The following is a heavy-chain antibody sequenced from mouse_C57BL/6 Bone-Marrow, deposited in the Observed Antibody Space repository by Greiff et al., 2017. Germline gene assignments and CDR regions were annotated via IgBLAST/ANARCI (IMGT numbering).Heavy chain of an antibody. J-gene: IGHJ2*01. CDR1: GYAFSSYW. V-gene: IGHV1-80*01. CDR2: IYPGDGDT. CDR3: ATFYYGSSYDY. D-gene: IGHD1-1*01. Sequence: VKLMESGAELVKPGASVKISCKASGYAFSSYWMNWVKQRPGKGLEWIGQIYPGDGDTNYNGKFKGKATLTADKSSSTAYMQLSSLTSEDSAVYFCATFYYGSSYDYWGQGTTLTVSS.